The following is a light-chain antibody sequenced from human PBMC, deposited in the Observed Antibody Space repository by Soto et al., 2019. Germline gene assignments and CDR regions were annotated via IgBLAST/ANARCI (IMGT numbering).Light chain of an antibody. J-gene: IGLJ1*01. V-gene: IGLV1-51*01. CDR1: SSNIGGNS. Sequence: QSVLTKPPSVSAAPGQKVTISCSGSSSNIGGNSVSWYQQLPGTAPKLLIYDDNKRPSGIPDRFSGSKSGTPATLGITGFXTGDEADYYCGSWDSSLSAYVFGTGTKVTVL. CDR3: GSWDSSLSAYV. CDR2: DDN.